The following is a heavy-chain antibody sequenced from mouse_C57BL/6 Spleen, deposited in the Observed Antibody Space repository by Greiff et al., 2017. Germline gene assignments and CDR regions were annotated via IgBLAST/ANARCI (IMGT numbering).Heavy chain of an antibody. CDR3: TRGDYGSSYFDY. CDR2: ISSGGDYI. CDR1: GFTFSSYA. Sequence: EVQVVESGEGLVKPGGSLKLSCAASGFTFSSYAMSWVRQTPEKRLEWVAYISSGGDYIYYADTVKGRFTISRDNARNTLYLQMSSLKSEDTAMYHCTRGDYGSSYFDYWGQGTTLTVSS. D-gene: IGHD1-1*01. J-gene: IGHJ2*01. V-gene: IGHV5-9-1*02.